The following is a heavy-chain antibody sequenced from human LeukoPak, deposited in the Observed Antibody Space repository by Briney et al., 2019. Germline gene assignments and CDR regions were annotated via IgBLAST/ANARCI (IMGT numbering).Heavy chain of an antibody. CDR2: IYYSGST. D-gene: IGHD3-3*01. J-gene: IGHJ4*02. Sequence: PSETLSLTCTVSGGSISSYYWSWIRQPPGKGLEWIGYIYYSGSTNYNPSLKSRVTISVDTSKNQFSLKLSSVTAADTAVYYCARGRYYDFWSAQLRFDYWGQGTLVTVSS. V-gene: IGHV4-59*12. CDR1: GGSISSYY. CDR3: ARGRYYDFWSAQLRFDY.